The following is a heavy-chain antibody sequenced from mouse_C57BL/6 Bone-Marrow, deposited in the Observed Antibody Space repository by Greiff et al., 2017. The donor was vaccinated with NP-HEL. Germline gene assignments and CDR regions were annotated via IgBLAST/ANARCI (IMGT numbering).Heavy chain of an antibody. J-gene: IGHJ2*01. V-gene: IGHV1-82*01. CDR1: GYAFSSSW. Sequence: QVQLKESGPELVKPGASVKISCKASGYAFSSSWMNWVKQRPGKGLEWIGRIYPGDGDTNYNGKFKGKATLTADKSPSTAYMQLSSLTSEDSAVYFCARNSSGYLLDYWGQGTTLTVSS. CDR3: ARNSSGYLLDY. D-gene: IGHD3-2*02. CDR2: IYPGDGDT.